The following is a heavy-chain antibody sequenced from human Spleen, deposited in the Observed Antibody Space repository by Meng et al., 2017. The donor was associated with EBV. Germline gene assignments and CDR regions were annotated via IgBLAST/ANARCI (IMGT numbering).Heavy chain of an antibody. J-gene: IGHJ4*02. CDR3: VGGERVAAGASFEY. CDR2: IFHSGST. D-gene: IGHD6-13*01. CDR1: GGSIISNNL. V-gene: IGHV4-4*02. Sequence: VRLQGSGPGRGNPSGTLSLTCVVSGGSIISNNLWSWVRQPPGKGLEWIGEIFHSGSTNYNPSLKSRVTTSVDKSKNQFSLKLTSVTAADTAVYYCVGGERVAAGASFEYWGQGTMVTVSS.